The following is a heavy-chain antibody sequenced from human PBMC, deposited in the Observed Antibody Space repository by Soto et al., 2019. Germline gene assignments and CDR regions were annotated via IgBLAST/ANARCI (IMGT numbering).Heavy chain of an antibody. Sequence: GASVKVSCKASGYTFTNYGISWVRQAPGQGLEWMGWISGYNVNTIYAQKFQGRLTMTTDTSTSTAYMELRSLGPDDTALYYCAREGYCGSTSCYCSSISCYNGAFIDHWGQGSLVTVSS. CDR3: AREGYCGSTSCYCSSISCYNGAFIDH. V-gene: IGHV1-18*01. CDR1: GYTFTNYG. CDR2: ISGYNVNT. D-gene: IGHD2-2*02. J-gene: IGHJ4*02.